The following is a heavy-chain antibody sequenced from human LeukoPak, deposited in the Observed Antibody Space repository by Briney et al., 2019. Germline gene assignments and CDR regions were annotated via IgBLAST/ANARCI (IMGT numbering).Heavy chain of an antibody. J-gene: IGHJ4*02. D-gene: IGHD3-3*01. CDR3: ARDKYYGFWSGYYTAYFDY. CDR2: IYHSGST. Sequence: SETLSLTCTVSGYSISSGYYWGWIRQPPGEGLEWIGSIYHSGSTYYNPSLKSRVTISVDTSKSQFSLKLSSVTAADTAVYYCARDKYYGFWSGYYTAYFDYWGQGTLVTVSS. V-gene: IGHV4-38-2*02. CDR1: GYSISSGYY.